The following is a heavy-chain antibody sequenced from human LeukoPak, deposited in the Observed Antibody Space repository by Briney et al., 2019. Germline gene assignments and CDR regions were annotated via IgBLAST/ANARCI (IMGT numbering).Heavy chain of an antibody. CDR2: IYPGDSDT. V-gene: IGHV5-51*01. CDR3: ARGMYSSSWYFDY. J-gene: IGHJ4*02. D-gene: IGHD6-13*01. Sequence: GESLKISCNGSRYSFTSYWIGWVRQMPGKGLEWMGIIYPGDSDTRYSPSFQGQVTISADKSISTAYLQLGSLKASDTAMYCCARGMYSSSWYFDYWGQGTLVTVSS. CDR1: RYSFTSYW.